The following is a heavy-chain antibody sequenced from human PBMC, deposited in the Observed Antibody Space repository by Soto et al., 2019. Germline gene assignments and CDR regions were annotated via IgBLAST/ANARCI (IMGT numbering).Heavy chain of an antibody. D-gene: IGHD2-2*03. CDR3: TRESNHLPSILDF. CDR1: GFTFTSYS. Sequence: GGSLRLSCAASGFTFTSYSLNWVRQAPGKWLEWVSSISRTNNYIYYVASMKGRFTISRDNAKNPRYLEMNSLRAEDTALDFRTRESNHLPSILDFGGQRTLVTVSS. V-gene: IGHV3-21*06. CDR2: ISRTNNYI. J-gene: IGHJ4*02.